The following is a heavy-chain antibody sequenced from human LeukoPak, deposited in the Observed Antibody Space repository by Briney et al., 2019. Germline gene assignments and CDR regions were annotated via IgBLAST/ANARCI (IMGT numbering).Heavy chain of an antibody. CDR2: INHSGST. J-gene: IGHJ3*02. D-gene: IGHD1-26*01. V-gene: IGHV4-39*01. Sequence: SETLSLTCTVSGVSISSSNSYWGWIRQPPGKGLEWIGEINHSGSTNYNPSLKSRATISVDTSKNQFSLKLSSVTAADTAVYYCARQGAWAKVDAFDIWGQGTMVTVSS. CDR1: GVSISSSNSY. CDR3: ARQGAWAKVDAFDI.